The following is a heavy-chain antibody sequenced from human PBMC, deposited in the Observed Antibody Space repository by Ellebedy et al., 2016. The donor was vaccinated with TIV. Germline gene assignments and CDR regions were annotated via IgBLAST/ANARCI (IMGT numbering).Heavy chain of an antibody. CDR1: GYTFTGYY. V-gene: IGHV1-2*04. Sequence: ASVKVSCKASGYTFTGYYMHWVRQAPGQGLEWMGWINPNSGGTNYAQKFQGWVTMTRDTSISTAYMELSRLRSDDTAVYYCARDYPAVFTGFGFWGQGTLVIVSS. CDR2: INPNSGGT. CDR3: ARDYPAVFTGFGF. J-gene: IGHJ5*01. D-gene: IGHD2-2*01.